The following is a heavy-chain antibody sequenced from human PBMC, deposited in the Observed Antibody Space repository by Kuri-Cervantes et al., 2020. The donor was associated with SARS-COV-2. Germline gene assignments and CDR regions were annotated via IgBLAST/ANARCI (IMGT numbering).Heavy chain of an antibody. D-gene: IGHD6-19*01. J-gene: IGHJ4*02. CDR2: ISGDGGST. CDR3: ASQGIAVAGIDY. Sequence: GGSLRLSCAASGFTFDDYAMHWVRQAPGKGLEWVSLISGDGGSTYYADSVKGRFTISRDNSKNSLYLQMNSLRTEDTALYYCASQGIAVAGIDYWGQGTLVTVSS. CDR1: GFTFDDYA. V-gene: IGHV3-43*02.